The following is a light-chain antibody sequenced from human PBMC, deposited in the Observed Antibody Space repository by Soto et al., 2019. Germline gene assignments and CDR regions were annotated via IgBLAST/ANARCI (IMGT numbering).Light chain of an antibody. CDR3: QRYNSYLIT. J-gene: IGKJ3*01. CDR2: DAS. V-gene: IGKV1-5*01. CDR1: QSTSSW. Sequence: DIQMTQSPSTLSASVGDRVTITCRASQSTSSWLAWYPQKPEKAPKLLIYDASSLDSGVPSRFSGSGSETEFSLTISSLRPDDFETYYCQRYNSYLITFGPGTKVDIK.